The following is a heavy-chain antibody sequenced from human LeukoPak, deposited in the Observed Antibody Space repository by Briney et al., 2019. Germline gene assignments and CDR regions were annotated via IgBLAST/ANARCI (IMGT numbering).Heavy chain of an antibody. Sequence: SETPSLTCTVSGGSLSSYYWSWIRQPAGKGLEWIGRISTTGSTNSNPPLKSRVTMSVDTSKTQFSLKLSSVTAADTAVYYCAREAPELYYYDSSGYLDYWGQGTLVTVSS. CDR1: GGSLSSYY. J-gene: IGHJ4*02. CDR3: AREAPELYYYDSSGYLDY. CDR2: ISTTGST. D-gene: IGHD3-22*01. V-gene: IGHV4-4*07.